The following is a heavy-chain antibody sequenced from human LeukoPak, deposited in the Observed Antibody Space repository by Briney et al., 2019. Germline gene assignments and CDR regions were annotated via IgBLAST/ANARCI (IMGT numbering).Heavy chain of an antibody. CDR1: GYTFTGYY. CDR2: INPNSGGT. D-gene: IGHD3-22*01. CDR3: ARAKGYYYDSSGLDAFDI. Sequence: ASVKVSCKASGYTFTGYYMHWVRQAPGQGLEWMGWINPNSGGTNYAQKFQGRVTMTRDTSISTAYMELSRLRSDDTAVYYCARAKGYYYDSSGLDAFDIWGQGTMVTVSS. J-gene: IGHJ3*02. V-gene: IGHV1-2*02.